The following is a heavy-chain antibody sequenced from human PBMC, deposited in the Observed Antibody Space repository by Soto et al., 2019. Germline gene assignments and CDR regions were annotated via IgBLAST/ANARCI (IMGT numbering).Heavy chain of an antibody. J-gene: IGHJ4*02. CDR2: ISGSGGST. CDR1: GFTFSSYA. Sequence: PGGSLRLSCAASGFTFSSYAMSWVRQAPGKGLEWVSAISGSGGSTYYADSVKGRFTISRDNSKNTLYLQMNSLRAEDTAVYYCAKERDYDFWSGYYPSPFDYWGQGTLVTV. D-gene: IGHD3-3*01. V-gene: IGHV3-23*01. CDR3: AKERDYDFWSGYYPSPFDY.